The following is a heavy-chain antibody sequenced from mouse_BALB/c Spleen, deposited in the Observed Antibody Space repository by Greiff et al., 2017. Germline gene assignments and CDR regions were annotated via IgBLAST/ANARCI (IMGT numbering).Heavy chain of an antibody. D-gene: IGHD1-1*01. J-gene: IGHJ4*01. V-gene: IGHV14-3*02. Sequence: VQLQQSGAELVKPGASVKLSCTASGFNIKDTYMHWVKQRPEQGLEWIGRIDPANGNTKYDPKFQGKATITADTSSNTAYLQLSSLTSEDTAVYYCARQDYGYAMDYWGQGTSVTVSS. CDR3: ARQDYGYAMDY. CDR1: GFNIKDTY. CDR2: IDPANGNT.